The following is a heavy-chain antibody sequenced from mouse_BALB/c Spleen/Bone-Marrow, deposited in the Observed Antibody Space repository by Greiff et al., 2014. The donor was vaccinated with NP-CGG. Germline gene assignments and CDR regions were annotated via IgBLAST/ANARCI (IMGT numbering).Heavy chain of an antibody. Sequence: VQLQESGSVLVRPGASVKLSCKASGYTFTSSWMHWAKQRPGQGLEWIGEIHPNSGNTNYNEKFKGKATLTVDTSSSTDYVDLSSLTSEDSAVYYCANYYGSSSYWGQGTTLTVSS. CDR2: IHPNSGNT. CDR1: GYTFTSSW. J-gene: IGHJ2*01. D-gene: IGHD1-1*01. CDR3: ANYYGSSSY. V-gene: IGHV1S130*01.